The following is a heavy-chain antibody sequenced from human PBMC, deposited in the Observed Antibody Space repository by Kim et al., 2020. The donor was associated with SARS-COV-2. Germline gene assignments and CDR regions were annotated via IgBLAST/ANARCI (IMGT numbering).Heavy chain of an antibody. J-gene: IGHJ6*02. D-gene: IGHD3-10*01. V-gene: IGHV3-64D*09. Sequence: ADSVKGRFTISRDNSKTTLYLQMSSLRAEDTAVYYCVNLDRPMVRGTMDVWGQGTTVTVSS. CDR3: VNLDRPMVRGTMDV.